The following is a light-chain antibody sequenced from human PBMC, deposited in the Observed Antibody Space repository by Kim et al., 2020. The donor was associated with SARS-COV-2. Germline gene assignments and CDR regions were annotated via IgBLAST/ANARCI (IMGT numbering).Light chain of an antibody. CDR3: QQSYNTIT. J-gene: IGKJ5*01. CDR2: VAS. Sequence: SASVGDRVTIPCRASQIIQTYLNWYQHKPGKAPKLLFYVASNLQSGVPSMFSGSGSGTDFTLTISGLQSEDFATYYCQQSYNTITFGQGTRLEIK. V-gene: IGKV1-39*01. CDR1: QIIQTY.